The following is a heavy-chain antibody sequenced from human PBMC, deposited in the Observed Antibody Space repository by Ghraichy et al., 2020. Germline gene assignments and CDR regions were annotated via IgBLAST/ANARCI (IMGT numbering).Heavy chain of an antibody. CDR1: GYTFTGYY. Sequence: ASVKVSCKASGYTFTGYYINWVRQAPGQGLEWMGRINPYSGDTYYAQKFQGRFTLASDTSISTAYMELSSLRSDDTAVYFCARVNLVSPSREESNLDVWREATTVTVSP. CDR2: INPYSGDT. J-gene: IGHJ6*04. CDR3: ARVNLVSPSREESNLDV. D-gene: IGHD2-21*01. V-gene: IGHV1-2*06.